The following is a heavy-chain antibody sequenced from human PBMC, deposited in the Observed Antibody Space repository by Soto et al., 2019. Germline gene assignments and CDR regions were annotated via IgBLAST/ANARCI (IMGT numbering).Heavy chain of an antibody. CDR1: GYSFTSYW. J-gene: IGHJ4*02. D-gene: IGHD6-13*01. V-gene: IGHV5-51*01. Sequence: GESLKISCKGSGYSFTSYWIGWVRQMPGKGLEWMGIIYPGDSDTRYSPSFQGQVPLSADQSISTAYLQWSSLKGSNTAMYYGARLQGIAAAGGDYWGQGTLVTVSS. CDR2: IYPGDSDT. CDR3: ARLQGIAAAGGDY.